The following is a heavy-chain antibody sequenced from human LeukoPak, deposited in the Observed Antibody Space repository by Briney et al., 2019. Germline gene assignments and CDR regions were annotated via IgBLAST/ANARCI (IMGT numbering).Heavy chain of an antibody. D-gene: IGHD5-12*01. Sequence: GGSLRLSCAASGFTFSSYNMHWVRQPPGKGLEWVAFIRLDGNNKYYADSVKGRFTISRDSSKNTLFLQMNSLRAEDTAVYYCAKDFGYGVDYWGQGTLVTVSS. V-gene: IGHV3-30*02. CDR1: GFTFSSYN. J-gene: IGHJ4*02. CDR3: AKDFGYGVDY. CDR2: IRLDGNNK.